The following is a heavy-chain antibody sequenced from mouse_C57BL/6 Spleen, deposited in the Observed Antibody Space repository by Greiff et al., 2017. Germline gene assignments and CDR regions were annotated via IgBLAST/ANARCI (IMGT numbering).Heavy chain of an antibody. J-gene: IGHJ2*01. V-gene: IGHV1-64*01. CDR1: GYTFTSYW. CDR2: IHPNSGST. CDR3: ASPLTGSSDY. Sequence: QVQLQQPGAELVKPGASVKLSCKASGYTFTSYWMHWVKQRPGQGLEWIGIIHPNSGSTNYNEKFKSKATLTVDKSSSTAYLQLSSLTSEDSAVYYCASPLTGSSDYWGQGTTLTVSS. D-gene: IGHD4-1*01.